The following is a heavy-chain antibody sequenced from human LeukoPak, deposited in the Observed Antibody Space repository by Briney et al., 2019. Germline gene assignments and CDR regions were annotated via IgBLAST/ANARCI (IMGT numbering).Heavy chain of an antibody. CDR3: ARLGHCSGGSCYFSD. J-gene: IGHJ4*02. Sequence: SETLSLTCTVSGGSISGYYWTWLRQPPGERVEWIGYIFYTGNTNYNPFLSSRLTLSVDAPNNQFALTLRSVTAADTAIYYCARLGHCSGGSCYFSDWGLGTLVTVAS. CDR2: IFYTGNT. V-gene: IGHV4-59*08. CDR1: GGSISGYY. D-gene: IGHD2-15*01.